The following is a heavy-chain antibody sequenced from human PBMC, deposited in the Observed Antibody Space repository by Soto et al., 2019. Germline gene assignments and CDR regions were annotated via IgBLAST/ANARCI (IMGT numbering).Heavy chain of an antibody. J-gene: IGHJ4*02. CDR3: AREVRGGFTGIFDQ. Sequence: QVQLQGSGPGQVKPSETLSLTYTVSGDSISDYFYWSWIRQPAGKGLEWIGRIYTDGTTKYNPSLKSRVTLSLDKSKNQFSLRLSCVTAADTAVYYFAREVRGGFTGIFDQWGRGSRVTVSS. CDR1: GDSISDYFY. D-gene: IGHD2-15*01. CDR2: IYTDGTT. V-gene: IGHV4-4*07.